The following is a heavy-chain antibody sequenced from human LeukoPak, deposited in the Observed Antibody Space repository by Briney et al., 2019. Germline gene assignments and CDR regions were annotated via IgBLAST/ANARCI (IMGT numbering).Heavy chain of an antibody. Sequence: SSETLSLTCAVYGGSFSGYYWSGIRQPPGKGLEWIGEINHSGSTNYNPSLKSRVTISVDTSKNQFSLKLSSVTAADTAVYYCAREGRVPYYDFWSGYYRGYYGMDVWGQGTTVTVSS. CDR2: INHSGST. V-gene: IGHV4-34*01. CDR3: AREGRVPYYDFWSGYYRGYYGMDV. CDR1: GGSFSGYY. D-gene: IGHD3-3*01. J-gene: IGHJ6*02.